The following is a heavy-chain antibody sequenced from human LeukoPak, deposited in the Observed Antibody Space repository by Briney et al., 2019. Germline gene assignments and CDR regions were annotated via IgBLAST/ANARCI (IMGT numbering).Heavy chain of an antibody. Sequence: YADSVKGRFTISRDNSKNTLYLQMNSLRAEDTAVYYCAIYSGSYYDWFDPWGQGTLVTVSS. CDR3: AIYSGSYYDWFDP. V-gene: IGHV3-66*01. J-gene: IGHJ5*02. D-gene: IGHD1-26*01.